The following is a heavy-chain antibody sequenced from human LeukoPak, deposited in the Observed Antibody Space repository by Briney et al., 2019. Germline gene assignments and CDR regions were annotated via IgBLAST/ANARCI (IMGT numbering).Heavy chain of an antibody. D-gene: IGHD1-26*01. CDR3: ARAHVGYYYYYMDV. CDR2: IIPIFGTA. J-gene: IGHJ6*03. Sequence: AASVKVSCKASGGTFSSYAISWVRQAPGQGLEWMGGIIPIFGTANYAQKFQGRVTITTDESTSTAYMELSSLRSEDTAVYYCARAHVGYYYYYMDVWGKGTTVTVSS. V-gene: IGHV1-69*05. CDR1: GGTFSSYA.